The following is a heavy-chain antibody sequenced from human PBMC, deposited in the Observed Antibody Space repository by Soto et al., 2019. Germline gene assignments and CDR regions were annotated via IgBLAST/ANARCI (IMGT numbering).Heavy chain of an antibody. CDR2: VYYSEST. Sequence: QVQLQASGPGLVKPSETLSLTCTVSGGSISSYYWGWIRQPPGKGLEWIGFVYYSESTNYNPSLQSRVTTSVDTSKNQFSLRLTSVTAADTAVYYCARAVEMYASGWYYFDYWGQRTRVTVSS. J-gene: IGHJ4*02. CDR3: ARAVEMYASGWYYFDY. D-gene: IGHD6-19*01. V-gene: IGHV4-59*01. CDR1: GGSISSYY.